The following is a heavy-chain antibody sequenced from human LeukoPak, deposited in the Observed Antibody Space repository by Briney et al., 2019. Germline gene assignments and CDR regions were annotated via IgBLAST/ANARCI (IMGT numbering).Heavy chain of an antibody. Sequence: PSETLSLTCAVYGGSFSGYYWSWIRQPPGKGLEWIGEINHSGSTNYNPSLKSRVTISVDTSKNQFSLKLSSVTAADTAVYYCARRGILLDYWGQGTLVTVSS. J-gene: IGHJ4*02. D-gene: IGHD1-26*01. CDR2: INHSGST. CDR1: GGSFSGYY. CDR3: ARRGILLDY. V-gene: IGHV4-34*01.